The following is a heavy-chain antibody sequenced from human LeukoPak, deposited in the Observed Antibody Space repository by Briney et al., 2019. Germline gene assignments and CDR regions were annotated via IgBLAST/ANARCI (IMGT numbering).Heavy chain of an antibody. Sequence: PGGSLRLSCAASGFTSDDYGMSWVRQAPGKGLEWVSGINWNGGSTGYADSVKGRFTISRDNAKNSLYLQMNSLRAEDTALYHCARVSSGWPYYYYYYYMDVWGKGTTVTVSS. D-gene: IGHD6-19*01. CDR2: INWNGGST. J-gene: IGHJ6*03. CDR1: GFTSDDYG. V-gene: IGHV3-20*01. CDR3: ARVSSGWPYYYYYYYMDV.